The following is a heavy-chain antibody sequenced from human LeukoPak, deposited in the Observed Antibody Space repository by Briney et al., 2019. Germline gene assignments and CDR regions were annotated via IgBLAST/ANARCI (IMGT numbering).Heavy chain of an antibody. CDR3: AKDRGYCSGGSCYFFDY. CDR1: GFTFSDYY. D-gene: IGHD2-15*01. V-gene: IGHV3-11*01. CDR2: ISSSGSTI. Sequence: PGGSLRLSCAASGFTFSDYYMSWIRQAPGKGLEWVSYISSSGSTIYYADSVKGRFTISRDNAKNSLYLQMNSLRAEDTALYYCAKDRGYCSGGSCYFFDYWGQGTLVTVSS. J-gene: IGHJ4*02.